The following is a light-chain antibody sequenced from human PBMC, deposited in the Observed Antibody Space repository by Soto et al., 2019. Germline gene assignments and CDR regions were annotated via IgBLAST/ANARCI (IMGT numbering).Light chain of an antibody. CDR3: QHYNSYSEA. J-gene: IGKJ1*01. CDR2: KAS. Sequence: DIQMTQSPSSLSASVGDRFTITCRASQSISSYLNWYQQKPGKAPKLLIYKASTLKSGVPSRFSGSGSGTDFTPTISSLQPEDFATYYCQHYNSYSEAFGQGTKV. V-gene: IGKV1-5*03. CDR1: QSISSY.